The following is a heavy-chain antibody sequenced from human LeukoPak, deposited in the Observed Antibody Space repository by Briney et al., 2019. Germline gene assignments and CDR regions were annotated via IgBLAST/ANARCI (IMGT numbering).Heavy chain of an antibody. CDR1: GYTFTSYG. CDR2: ISAYNGNT. V-gene: IGHV1-18*01. Sequence: GASVKVSCKASGYTFTSYGISWVRQAPGQGLEWMGWISAYNGNTNYAQKLQGRVTMTTDTSTSTAYMELRSLRSDDTAVYYCARAPSLWFGEDHTDDYWGQGTLVTVSS. CDR3: ARAPSLWFGEDHTDDY. J-gene: IGHJ4*02. D-gene: IGHD3-10*01.